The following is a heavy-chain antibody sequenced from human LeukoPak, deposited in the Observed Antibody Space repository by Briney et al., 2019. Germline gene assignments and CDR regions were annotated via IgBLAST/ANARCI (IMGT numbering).Heavy chain of an antibody. Sequence: SETLSLTCTVSGGSISSGSYYWSWIRQPTGKGLEWIGRIYTSGSTNYNPSLKSRVTISVDTSKNQFSLKLSSVTAADTAVYYCARLTKNDSGSFRFGKKKRGYMDVWGKGTTVTISS. CDR3: ARLTKNDSGSFRFGKKKRGYMDV. CDR1: GGSISSGSYY. V-gene: IGHV4-61*02. CDR2: IYTSGST. J-gene: IGHJ6*03. D-gene: IGHD3-10*01.